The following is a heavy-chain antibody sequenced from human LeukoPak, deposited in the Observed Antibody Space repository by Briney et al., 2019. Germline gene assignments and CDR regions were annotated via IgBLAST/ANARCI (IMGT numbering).Heavy chain of an antibody. CDR1: GFTFSSYS. Sequence: GGSLRLSCAASGFTFSSYSMNWVRQAPGQGLEWVSFISSSNDIYYADSVKGRFIISRDNAKNSLYLQMNSLRAEDTAVYYCARDQGNGIQLWLIWGQGTMVTVSS. CDR2: ISSSNDI. V-gene: IGHV3-21*01. J-gene: IGHJ3*02. D-gene: IGHD5-18*01. CDR3: ARDQGNGIQLWLI.